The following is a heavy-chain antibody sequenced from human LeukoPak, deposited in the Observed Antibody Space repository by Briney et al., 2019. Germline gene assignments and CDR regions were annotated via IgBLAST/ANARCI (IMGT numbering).Heavy chain of an antibody. V-gene: IGHV4-34*01. CDR2: INHSGST. J-gene: IGHJ2*01. D-gene: IGHD6-13*01. CDR1: GGSFSGYY. Sequence: SETLSLTCAVYGGSFSGYYWSWIRQPPGKGLEWIGEINHSGSTNYNPSLKSRVTISVDTSKNQFSLKLSSVTAADTAVYCCARVPYTYSSSWYIGWYFDLWGRGTLVTVSS. CDR3: ARVPYTYSSSWYIGWYFDL.